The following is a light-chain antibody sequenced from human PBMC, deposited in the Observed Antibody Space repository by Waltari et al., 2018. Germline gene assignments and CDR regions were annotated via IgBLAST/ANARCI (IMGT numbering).Light chain of an antibody. V-gene: IGLV2-23*02. J-gene: IGLJ2*01. CDR1: SSDVGGFNL. Sequence: QSALTQPASVSGSPGQSITISCTGTSSDVGGFNLVPWYQLLPGKAPKLLISEVNKRPSGVSNRFFGSKSGITASLTISGLQTGDEADYYCCSYAGSTSYVVFGGGTKLTVL. CDR3: CSYAGSTSYVV. CDR2: EVN.